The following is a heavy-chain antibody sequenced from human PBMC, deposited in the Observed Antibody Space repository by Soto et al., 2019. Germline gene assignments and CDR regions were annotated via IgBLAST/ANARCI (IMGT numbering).Heavy chain of an antibody. D-gene: IGHD3-3*01. Sequence: GSVKVSFKASGYTFTSYGISWVRQAPGQGLEWMGWISAYNGNTNYAQKLQGRVTMTTDTSTSTAYMELRSLRSDDTAVYYCARDPPLVGQYDSGDYWGQGTMVTVSS. V-gene: IGHV1-18*01. CDR1: GYTFTSYG. CDR2: ISAYNGNT. J-gene: IGHJ4*02. CDR3: ARDPPLVGQYDSGDY.